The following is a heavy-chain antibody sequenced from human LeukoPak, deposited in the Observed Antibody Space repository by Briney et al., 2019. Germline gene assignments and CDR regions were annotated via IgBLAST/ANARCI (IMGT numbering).Heavy chain of an antibody. CDR3: ARHGGIAVASNWFDP. V-gene: IGHV3-21*04. CDR2: ISTSSSYI. CDR1: GFTFSSYS. D-gene: IGHD6-19*01. Sequence: PGGSLRLSCAASGFTFSSYSMNWVRQAPGKGLEWVSSISTSSSYIYYADSVKGRFTIFRDNAKNSLYLQMNSLRAEDTAFYYCARHGGIAVASNWFDPWGQGTLVTVSS. J-gene: IGHJ5*02.